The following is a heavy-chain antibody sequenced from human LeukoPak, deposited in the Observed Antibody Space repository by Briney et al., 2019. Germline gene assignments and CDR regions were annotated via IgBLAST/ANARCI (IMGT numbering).Heavy chain of an antibody. CDR2: IFHGGST. CDR1: GGSISSSNW. D-gene: IGHD4-23*01. Sequence: PSGTLSLTCAVSGGSISSSNWWNWVRQPPGRGLEWIGEIFHGGSTNYNPSLKRRVTISLDKSKNQLSLKLTSVTAADTAVYYCGTSTVINDYCFDYWGQGALVTVSS. V-gene: IGHV4-4*02. J-gene: IGHJ4*02. CDR3: GTSTVINDYCFDY.